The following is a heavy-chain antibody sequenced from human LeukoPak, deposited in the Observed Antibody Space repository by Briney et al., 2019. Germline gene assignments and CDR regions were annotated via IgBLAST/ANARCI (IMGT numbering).Heavy chain of an antibody. D-gene: IGHD2-21*01. Sequence: SETLSLTCTVSGGSMSSGTYYWSWIRQPAGKGLEWIGRVYNAGSNFNSGSNYNPSPKSRVTMSLDTSNNQFSLRLSSVTAADTAVYYCARERTMVGGADIWGQGTKVTVSS. V-gene: IGHV4-61*02. J-gene: IGHJ3*02. CDR2: VYNAGS. CDR1: GGSMSSGTYY. CDR3: ARERTMVGGADI.